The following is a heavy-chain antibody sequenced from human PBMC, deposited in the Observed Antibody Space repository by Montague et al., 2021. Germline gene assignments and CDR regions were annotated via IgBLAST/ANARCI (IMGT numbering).Heavy chain of an antibody. V-gene: IGHV3-48*02. CDR2: ITGSSSSI. CDR3: ARDSYSSGWYSAEYFQH. CDR1: GFTFRTYG. D-gene: IGHD6-19*01. J-gene: IGHJ1*01. Sequence: SLRLSCAASGFTFRTYGVNWVRQAPGKGLEWVSYITGSSSSIYYADSVRGRFTISRDNPKNSLYLQMNSLRDEDTAVYYCARDSYSSGWYSAEYFQHWGQGTLVTVSS.